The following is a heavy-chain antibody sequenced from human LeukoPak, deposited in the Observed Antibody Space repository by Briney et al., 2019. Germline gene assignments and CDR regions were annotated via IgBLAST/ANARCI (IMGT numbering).Heavy chain of an antibody. D-gene: IGHD6-13*01. CDR2: ISRTGNSI. CDR3: ARGPYSSNWYVDY. J-gene: IGHJ4*02. CDR1: GFTFSSHE. Sequence: PGGSLRLSCAASGFTFSSHEMNWVRLAPGKGLEWISYISRTGNSIYYADSVKGRFTISRDSAKNSLYLQMNSLRAEDTAVYYCARGPYSSNWYVDYWGQGTLVTVSS. V-gene: IGHV3-48*03.